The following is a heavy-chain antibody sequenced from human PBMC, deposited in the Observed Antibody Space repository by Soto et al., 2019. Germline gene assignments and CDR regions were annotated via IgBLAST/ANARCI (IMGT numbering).Heavy chain of an antibody. D-gene: IGHD6-13*01. J-gene: IGHJ4*02. V-gene: IGHV3-30*03. Sequence: QVQLVESGGGVVQPGRSLRLSCAASGFTFSNFGMQWVRQAPGKGLEWVASISYDGNIRYSADSVKGRFTISRDNSKNTLYLQMNSLRSEDTAVYYCARFWSTVTAAVDDNWGQGTLVTVSS. CDR1: GFTFSNFG. CDR2: ISYDGNIR. CDR3: ARFWSTVTAAVDDN.